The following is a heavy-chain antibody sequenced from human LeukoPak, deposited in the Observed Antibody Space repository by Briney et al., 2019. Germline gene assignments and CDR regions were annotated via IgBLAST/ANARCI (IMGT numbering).Heavy chain of an antibody. V-gene: IGHV3-23*01. Sequence: GGSLRLSCAASGFTFSGYAMSWVRQAPGKGLEWVSAISGSGGSTYYADSVKGRFTISRDNSKNTLYLQMNSLRAEDTAVYYCAKDSVKVVSGATTVDYFDYWGQGTLVSVSS. D-gene: IGHD1-26*01. J-gene: IGHJ4*02. CDR3: AKDSVKVVSGATTVDYFDY. CDR1: GFTFSGYA. CDR2: ISGSGGST.